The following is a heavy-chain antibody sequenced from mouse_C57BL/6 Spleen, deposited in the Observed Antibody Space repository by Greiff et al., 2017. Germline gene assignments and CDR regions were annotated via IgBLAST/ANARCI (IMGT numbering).Heavy chain of an antibody. Sequence: QVQLQQPGAELVMPGASVKLSCKASGYTFTSYWMHWVKQRPGQGLEWIGEIDPSDSYTNYNQKFKGKSTLTVDKSSSTAYMQLSSLTSEASAVYYCARLRVFYYFDYWGQGTTLTVSS. CDR2: IDPSDSYT. CDR1: GYTFTSYW. J-gene: IGHJ2*01. V-gene: IGHV1-69*01. CDR3: ARLRVFYYFDY.